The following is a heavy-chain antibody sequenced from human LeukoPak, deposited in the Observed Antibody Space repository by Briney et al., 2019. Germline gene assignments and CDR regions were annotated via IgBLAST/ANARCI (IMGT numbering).Heavy chain of an antibody. CDR3: AKGPYSSSWDYFDY. CDR2: ISGGGGST. Sequence: GSLRLSCAASGFTFTSYSMDWVRQAPGKGLEWVSTISGGGGSTYYADSVKGRFTISRDNSKNTLYLQVNSLRAEDTALYYCAKGPYSSSWDYFDYWGQGTLVTVSS. D-gene: IGHD6-13*01. V-gene: IGHV3-23*01. CDR1: GFTFTSYS. J-gene: IGHJ4*02.